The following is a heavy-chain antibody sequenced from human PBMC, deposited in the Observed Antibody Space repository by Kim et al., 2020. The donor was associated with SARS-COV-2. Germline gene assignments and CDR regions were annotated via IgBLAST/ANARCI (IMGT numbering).Heavy chain of an antibody. CDR2: ISSSSSYT. V-gene: IGHV3-11*06. D-gene: IGHD3-9*01. Sequence: GGSLRLSCAASGFTFSDYYMSWIRQAPGKGLEWVSYISSSSSYTNYADSVKGRFTISRDNAKNSLYLQMNSLRAEDTAVYYCARGGFDWLFPGLFDPWGQGTLVTVSS. CDR1: GFTFSDYY. CDR3: ARGGFDWLFPGLFDP. J-gene: IGHJ5*02.